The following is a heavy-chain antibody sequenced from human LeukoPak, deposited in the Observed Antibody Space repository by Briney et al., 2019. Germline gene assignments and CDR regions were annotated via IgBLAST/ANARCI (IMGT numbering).Heavy chain of an antibody. CDR3: ARAPITIFGVVIIEIDY. V-gene: IGHV3-30-3*01. J-gene: IGHJ4*02. D-gene: IGHD3-3*01. Sequence: GGSLRLSCAASGFTFSSYAMHWVRQAPGKGLEWVAVISYDGSNKYYADSVKGRFTISRDNSKNTLYLQMNSLRAEDTAVYYCARAPITIFGVVIIEIDYWGQGTLVTVSS. CDR2: ISYDGSNK. CDR1: GFTFSSYA.